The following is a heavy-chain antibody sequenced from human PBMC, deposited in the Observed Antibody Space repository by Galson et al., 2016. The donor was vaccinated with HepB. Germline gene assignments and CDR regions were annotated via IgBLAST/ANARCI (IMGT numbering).Heavy chain of an antibody. J-gene: IGHJ4*02. Sequence: SLRLSCAASGFTFEDYVIHWVRQAPGKGLEWVSLINWDGSAAFYTDSVKGRFTISRDNRKNSLYLQMNSLTTEETAVYFCAKASGSDYFFEHWGQGTLVTVSS. V-gene: IGHV3-43D*03. D-gene: IGHD1-26*01. CDR2: INWDGSAA. CDR3: AKASGSDYFFEH. CDR1: GFTFEDYV.